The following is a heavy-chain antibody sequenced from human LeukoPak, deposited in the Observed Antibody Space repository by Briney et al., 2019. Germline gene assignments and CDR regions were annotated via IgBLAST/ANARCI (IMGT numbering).Heavy chain of an antibody. J-gene: IGHJ3*02. D-gene: IGHD3-22*01. CDR1: GYTFTGYY. CDR2: INPNSGGT. V-gene: IGHV1-2*02. CDR3: ARDLDYYDSSGYGSHAFDI. Sequence: ASVKVSCKASGYTFTGYYMHWVRQAPGQGLEWMGWINPNSGGTNYAQKFQGRVTMTRDTSISTAYMELSRLRSDDTAVYYYARDLDYYDSSGYGSHAFDIWGQGTMVTVSS.